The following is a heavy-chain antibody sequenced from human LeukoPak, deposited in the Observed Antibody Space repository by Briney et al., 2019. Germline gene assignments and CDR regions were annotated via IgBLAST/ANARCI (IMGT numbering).Heavy chain of an antibody. J-gene: IGHJ4*02. Sequence: GESLKISCKGSGYSFTSYWTGWVRQMPGKGLEWMGIIYPGDSDTRYSPSFQGQVTISADKSISTAYLQWSSLKASDTAMYYCARLSDMVRGVIIRAPFDYWGQGTLVTVSS. D-gene: IGHD3-10*01. CDR3: ARLSDMVRGVIIRAPFDY. CDR1: GYSFTSYW. V-gene: IGHV5-51*01. CDR2: IYPGDSDT.